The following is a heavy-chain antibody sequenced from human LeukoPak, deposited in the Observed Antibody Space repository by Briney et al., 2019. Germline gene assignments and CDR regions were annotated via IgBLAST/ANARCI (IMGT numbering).Heavy chain of an antibody. D-gene: IGHD3-10*01. Sequence: GGSLRLSCAASGFTFSSYAMSWVRQAPGKGLEWVSGISWNSGSIGYADSVKGRFTISRDNAKNSLYLQMNSLRAEDTALYYCAKGGAEDYYGSGPPRHWGQGTLVTVSS. CDR1: GFTFSSYA. J-gene: IGHJ4*02. CDR3: AKGGAEDYYGSGPPRH. CDR2: ISWNSGSI. V-gene: IGHV3-9*01.